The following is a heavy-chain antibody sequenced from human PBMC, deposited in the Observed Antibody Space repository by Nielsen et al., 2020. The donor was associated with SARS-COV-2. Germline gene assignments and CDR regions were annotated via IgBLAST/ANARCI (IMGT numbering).Heavy chain of an antibody. Sequence: GESLKISCAASGFSFSDYVIHWVRQAPGKGLEWVAVTSYDGTNNFYADSVQGRFTISRDNFEDTAFLEMNSLTTDDTAVYYCTRGGRRSALDGYFAYWGQGTLVTVSP. CDR2: TSYDGTNN. J-gene: IGHJ4*02. CDR3: TRGGRRSALDGYFAY. V-gene: IGHV3-30*04. CDR1: GFSFSDYV. D-gene: IGHD5-24*01.